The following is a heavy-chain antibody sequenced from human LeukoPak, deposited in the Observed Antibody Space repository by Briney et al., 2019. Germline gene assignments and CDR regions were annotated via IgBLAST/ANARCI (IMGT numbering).Heavy chain of an antibody. CDR1: GFTFSSYA. Sequence: GGSLRLSCSASGFTFSSYAMLWVRQAPGKGLEYVSAISSNGGSTYYADSVKGRFTISRDNSKNTLYLQMSSLRAEDTAVYYCVKGITMVRGVLDYWGQGTLVTVSS. CDR2: ISSNGGST. V-gene: IGHV3-64D*06. CDR3: VKGITMVRGVLDY. J-gene: IGHJ4*02. D-gene: IGHD3-10*01.